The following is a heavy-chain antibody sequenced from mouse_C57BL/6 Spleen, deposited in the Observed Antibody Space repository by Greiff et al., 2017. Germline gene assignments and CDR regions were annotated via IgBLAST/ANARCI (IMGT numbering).Heavy chain of an antibody. CDR2: IYPGDGDT. J-gene: IGHJ2*01. CDR3: ARFITTVVASFDY. V-gene: IGHV1-80*01. Sequence: QVQLQQSGAELVKPGASVKISCKASGYAFSSYWMNWVKQRPGKGLEWIGQIYPGDGDTNYNGKFKGKATLTADKSSSTAYMQLSSLTSEDSAVYFCARFITTVVASFDYRGQGTTLTVSS. D-gene: IGHD1-1*01. CDR1: GYAFSSYW.